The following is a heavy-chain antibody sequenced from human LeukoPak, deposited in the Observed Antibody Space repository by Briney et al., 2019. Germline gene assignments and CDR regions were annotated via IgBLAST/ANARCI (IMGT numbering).Heavy chain of an antibody. CDR2: IYPGDSDT. V-gene: IGHV5-51*01. Sequence: TRGESLKIPCKGSGYSFTSYWIGWVRQMPGKGLEWMGIIYPGDSDTRYSPSFQGQVTISADKSISTAYLQWSSLKASDTAMYYCARYYYDSSGYPDFDYWGQGTLVTVSS. J-gene: IGHJ4*02. D-gene: IGHD3-22*01. CDR3: ARYYYDSSGYPDFDY. CDR1: GYSFTSYW.